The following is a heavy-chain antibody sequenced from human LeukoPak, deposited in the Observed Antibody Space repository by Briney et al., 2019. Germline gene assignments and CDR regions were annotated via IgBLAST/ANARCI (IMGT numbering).Heavy chain of an antibody. CDR2: ISSSSSYI. CDR3: AGDSSGYFSY. Sequence: GGSLRLSCAASGFTYSSYSMIWVRQAPGKGLEWVSFISSSSSYIYYSDSVKGRFTIPRDNAKNSLYLQMNSLRAEDTAVYYCAGDSSGYFSYWGQGTLVTVSS. V-gene: IGHV3-21*01. J-gene: IGHJ4*02. CDR1: GFTYSSYS. D-gene: IGHD3-22*01.